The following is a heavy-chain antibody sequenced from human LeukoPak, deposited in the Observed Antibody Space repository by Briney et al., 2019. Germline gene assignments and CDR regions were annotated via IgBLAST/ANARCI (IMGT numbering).Heavy chain of an antibody. CDR2: INPNSGGT. V-gene: IGHV1-2*02. CDR3: ARGDLIVVVPAAMDY. CDR1: GYTFSSYG. Sequence: ASVKVSCKASGYTFSSYGISWVRQAPGQGLEWMGWINPNSGGTNYAQKFQGRVTMTRDTFISTAYMELSRLRSDDTAVYYCARGDLIVVVPAAMDYWGQGTLVTVSS. J-gene: IGHJ4*02. D-gene: IGHD2-2*01.